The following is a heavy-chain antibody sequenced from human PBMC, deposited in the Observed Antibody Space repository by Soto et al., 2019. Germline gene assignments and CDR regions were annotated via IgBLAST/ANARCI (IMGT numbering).Heavy chain of an antibody. CDR2: IIPYNGKT. D-gene: IGHD3-22*01. CDR3: ARDSFITPRNYGMDV. V-gene: IGHV1-18*01. Sequence: ASGKVSCKASGGTFRSYTIIWVRQAPGQGLEWMGRIIPYNGKTNYAQKLQGRVTMTTDTSTSTAYMELRSLRSDDTAVYYCARDSFITPRNYGMDVWGQGTTVTVS. J-gene: IGHJ6*02. CDR1: GGTFRSYT.